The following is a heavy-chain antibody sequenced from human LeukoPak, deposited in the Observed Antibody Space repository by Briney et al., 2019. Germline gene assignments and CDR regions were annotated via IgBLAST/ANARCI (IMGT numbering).Heavy chain of an antibody. V-gene: IGHV3-23*01. CDR1: GFTFSNSA. Sequence: GGSLRLSCAASGFTFSNSAMSWVRQAPGKGLERVSTLSGSGITTYYADSVKGRFTISRDNSKNTLYLQMNSLRAEDTAVYYCAKGIYSSGWSYFDYWGHGTLVTVSS. J-gene: IGHJ4*01. D-gene: IGHD6-19*01. CDR2: LSGSGITT. CDR3: AKGIYSSGWSYFDY.